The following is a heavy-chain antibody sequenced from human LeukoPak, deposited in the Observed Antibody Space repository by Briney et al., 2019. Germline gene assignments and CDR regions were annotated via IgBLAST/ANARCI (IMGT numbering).Heavy chain of an antibody. J-gene: IGHJ3*02. CDR2: MNPNSGNT. CDR1: GYTFTSFD. CDR3: ARGLAEWEQNDAFDI. Sequence: ASVKVSCKASGYTFTSFDINWVRQATGQGLEWMGWMNPNSGNTGYAQNFQGRVTMTRNNSISTAYMEVISLRSEDTAVYYCARGLAEWEQNDAFDIWGQGTMVTVSS. D-gene: IGHD1-26*01. V-gene: IGHV1-8*01.